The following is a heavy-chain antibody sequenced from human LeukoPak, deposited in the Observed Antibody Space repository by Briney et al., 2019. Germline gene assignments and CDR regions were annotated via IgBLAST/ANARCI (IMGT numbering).Heavy chain of an antibody. J-gene: IGHJ4*02. V-gene: IGHV4-59*08. CDR1: GGSISHYY. CDR2: IYNSGST. D-gene: IGHD6-19*01. Sequence: PSETLSLTCTVSGGSISHYYWSWNRQPPGKGLEWIGYIYNSGSTNYNPSLKSRVTISVDTSKKHFSLKLTSVTAAETAVYYCARWVSYSSVWYYFDYRGQGTLVTVSS. CDR3: ARWVSYSSVWYYFDY.